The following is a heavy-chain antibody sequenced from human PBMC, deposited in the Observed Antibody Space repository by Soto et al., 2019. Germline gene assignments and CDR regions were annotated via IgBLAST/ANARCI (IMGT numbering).Heavy chain of an antibody. D-gene: IGHD1-1*01. CDR2: IDPDGTTT. V-gene: IGHV3-74*01. Sequence: SLRLSCVTSGFDFSYYWIHWIRQAPGKGLVWVSRIDPDGTTTNYADSVKGRFTVSRDNAKDTAYLQMDSLTADDTALYYCTRGLRPSSAGTGAYWGPGTLVTVSS. CDR1: GFDFSYYW. CDR3: TRGLRPSSAGTGAY. J-gene: IGHJ1*01.